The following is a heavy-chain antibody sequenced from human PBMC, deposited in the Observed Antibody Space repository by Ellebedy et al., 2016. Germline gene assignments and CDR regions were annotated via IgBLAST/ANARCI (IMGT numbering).Heavy chain of an antibody. V-gene: IGHV1-2*02. D-gene: IGHD2-15*01. CDR1: GYTFTGYY. CDR2: INPNSGGT. CDR3: ARVYRQPGWYYYYMDV. Sequence: ASVKVSXXASGYTFTGYYMHWVRQAPGQGLEWMGWINPNSGGTNYAQKFQGRVTMTRDTSISTAYMELSRLRSEDTAVYYCARVYRQPGWYYYYMDVWGKGTTVTVSS. J-gene: IGHJ6*03.